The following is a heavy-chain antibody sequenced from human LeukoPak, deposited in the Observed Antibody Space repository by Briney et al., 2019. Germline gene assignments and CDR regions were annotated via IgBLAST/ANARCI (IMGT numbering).Heavy chain of an antibody. J-gene: IGHJ5*02. V-gene: IGHV3-9*03. CDR1: GLTFDDYA. CDR2: ISWNSGSI. Sequence: GRSLRLSCAASGLTFDDYAMHWVRQAPGKGLEWVSGISWNSGSIGHADSVKGRFTISRDNAKNSLYLQMNSLRAEDMALYYCAKDKSSGWRGSWFDPWGQGTLVTVSS. D-gene: IGHD6-19*01. CDR3: AKDKSSGWRGSWFDP.